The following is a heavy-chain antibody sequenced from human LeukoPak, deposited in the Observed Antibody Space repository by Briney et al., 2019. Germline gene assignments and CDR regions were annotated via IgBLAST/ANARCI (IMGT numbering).Heavy chain of an antibody. CDR1: GGSISSYY. D-gene: IGHD4-17*01. CDR2: TSTSGST. J-gene: IGHJ4*02. V-gene: IGHV4-4*08. Sequence: PSETLSLTCTVSGGSISSYYWSWIRQPPGKGLEWIGRTSTSGSTNYNPSLKSRVTISVDTSKNQFSLKLSSVTAADTAVYYCAREGSYGDLDYWGQGTLVTVSS. CDR3: AREGSYGDLDY.